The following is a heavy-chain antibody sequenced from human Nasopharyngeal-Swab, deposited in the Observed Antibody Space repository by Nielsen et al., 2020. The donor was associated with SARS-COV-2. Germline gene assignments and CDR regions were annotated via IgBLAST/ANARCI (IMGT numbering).Heavy chain of an antibody. CDR3: ARALWGSYYYGMDV. D-gene: IGHD7-27*01. CDR1: GFTFSSYA. CDR2: KSYDGSNK. J-gene: IGHJ6*02. Sequence: GESLKISCAASGFTFSSYAMHWVRQAPGKGLEWVAVKSYDGSNKYYADSVKGRFTISRDNSKNTLYLQMNSLRAEDTAVYYCARALWGSYYYGMDVWGQGTTVTVSS. V-gene: IGHV3-30*04.